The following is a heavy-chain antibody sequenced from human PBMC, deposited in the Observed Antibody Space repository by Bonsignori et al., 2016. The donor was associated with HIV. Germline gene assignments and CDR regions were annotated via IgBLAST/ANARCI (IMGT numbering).Heavy chain of an antibody. J-gene: IGHJ3*02. D-gene: IGHD2-15*01. Sequence: GKGLEWIGRIYTSGSTNYNPSLKSRVTMSVDTSKNQFSLKLSSVTAADTAVYYCARGLEQWWYWHAFDIWGQGTMVTVSS. CDR2: IYTSGST. V-gene: IGHV4-4*07. CDR3: ARGLEQWWYWHAFDI.